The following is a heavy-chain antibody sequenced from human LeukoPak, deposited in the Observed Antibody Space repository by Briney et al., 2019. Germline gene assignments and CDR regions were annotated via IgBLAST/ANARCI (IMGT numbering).Heavy chain of an antibody. J-gene: IGHJ4*02. CDR1: GGSFSGYY. CDR3: ARDYGDFEDYFDY. Sequence: SETLSLTCAVYGGSFSGYYWSWIRQPPGKGLEWIGEINHSGSTNYNPSLKSRVTISVDTSKNQFSLNLSSATAADTAVYYCARDYGDFEDYFDYWGQGTLVTVSS. V-gene: IGHV4-34*01. CDR2: INHSGST. D-gene: IGHD4-17*01.